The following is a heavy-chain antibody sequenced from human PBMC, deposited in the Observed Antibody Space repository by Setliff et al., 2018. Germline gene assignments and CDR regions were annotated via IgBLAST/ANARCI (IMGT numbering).Heavy chain of an antibody. J-gene: IGHJ4*02. CDR3: ATRAVGITVALNRPLDH. V-gene: IGHV3-7*01. CDR2: IKEDGSEK. Sequence: GGSLRLSCAASRFTFSNYWMSWVRQAPGKGLEWVANIKEDGSEKYYVDSVKGRFTISRDNAKNSLDLQMDSLRGEDTAVYYCATRAVGITVALNRPLDHWGQGTLVTVSS. D-gene: IGHD6-19*01. CDR1: RFTFSNYW.